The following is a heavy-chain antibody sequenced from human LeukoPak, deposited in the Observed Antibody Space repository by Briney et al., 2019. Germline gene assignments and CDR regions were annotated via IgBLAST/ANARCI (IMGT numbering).Heavy chain of an antibody. D-gene: IGHD1-7*01. V-gene: IGHV3-7*01. CDR1: GFIFTNYF. CDR3: ATSRTFDY. Sequence: GGSLRLSCAASGFIFTNYFMSWVRQAPGKGLEWVANINQDGTEKFYVDSVKGRFTISRDNAKNSLYLQMNSLTGEDTAVYYCATSRTFDYWGQGTLVTVSS. CDR2: INQDGTEK. J-gene: IGHJ4*02.